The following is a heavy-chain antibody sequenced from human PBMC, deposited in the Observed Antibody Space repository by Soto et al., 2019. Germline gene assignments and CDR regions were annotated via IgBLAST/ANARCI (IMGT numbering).Heavy chain of an antibody. CDR3: ARGRNVLRYFDWSDYYYYMDV. CDR2: MNPNSGNT. Sequence: ASVKVSCKASGYTFTSYDINWVRQATGQGLEWMGWMNPNSGNTGYAQKFQGRVTMTRNTSISTAYMELSSLRSEDTAVYYCARGRNVLRYFDWSDYYYYMDVWGKGTTVTVSS. CDR1: GYTFTSYD. V-gene: IGHV1-8*01. D-gene: IGHD3-9*01. J-gene: IGHJ6*03.